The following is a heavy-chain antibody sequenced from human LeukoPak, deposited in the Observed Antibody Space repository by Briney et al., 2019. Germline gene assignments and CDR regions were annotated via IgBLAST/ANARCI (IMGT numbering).Heavy chain of an antibody. V-gene: IGHV1-69*06. Sequence: GASVKVSCKASGGTFSSYAISWVRQAPGQGLEWVGGIIPIFGTANYAQKFQGRVTITADKSTSTAYMELSSLRSEDTAVYYCARGILWWNHAFDIWGQGTMVTVSS. CDR2: IIPIFGTA. D-gene: IGHD2-21*01. CDR3: ARGILWWNHAFDI. CDR1: GGTFSSYA. J-gene: IGHJ3*02.